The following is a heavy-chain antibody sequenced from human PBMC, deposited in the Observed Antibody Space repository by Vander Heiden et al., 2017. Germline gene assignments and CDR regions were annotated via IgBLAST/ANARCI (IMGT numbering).Heavy chain of an antibody. CDR3: AKENNWNYEFDY. D-gene: IGHD1-7*01. V-gene: IGHV3-30*18. CDR2: ISYDGSNK. Sequence: QVQLVESGGGVVKPGRALRLSCAASGLTFSSYGMHWVRQAPGKGLEWVAVISYDGSNKYYADSVKGRFTISRDNSKNTLYLQMNSLRAEDTAVYYCAKENNWNYEFDYWGQGTLVTVSS. CDR1: GLTFSSYG. J-gene: IGHJ4*02.